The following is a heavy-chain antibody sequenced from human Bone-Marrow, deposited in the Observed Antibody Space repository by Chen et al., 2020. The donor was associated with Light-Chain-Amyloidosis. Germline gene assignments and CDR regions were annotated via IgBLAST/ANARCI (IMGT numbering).Heavy chain of an antibody. V-gene: IGHV3-7*01. J-gene: IGHJ4*02. Sequence: EVQLVESGGGLVQPGGSLRLSCEASGFTFSSYWMSWVRQAPGKGLEWVANIKQDGSEKYYVDSVKGRFTISRDNAKNSLYLQMNSLRAEDTAVYYCARVERGYYFDYWGQGTLVTVSS. D-gene: IGHD3-16*01. CDR3: ARVERGYYFDY. CDR1: GFTFSSYW. CDR2: IKQDGSEK.